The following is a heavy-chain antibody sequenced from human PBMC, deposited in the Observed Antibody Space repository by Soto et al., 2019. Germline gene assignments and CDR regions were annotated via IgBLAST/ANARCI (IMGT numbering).Heavy chain of an antibody. D-gene: IGHD2-2*01. CDR3: ARVGILYCCSTSCFDY. J-gene: IGHJ4*02. CDR2: ISSSSSYI. V-gene: IGHV3-21*01. CDR1: GFTFSSYS. Sequence: EVQLVESGGGLVKPGGSLRLSGAASGFTFSSYSMNWVRQAPGKGLEWVSSISSSSSYIYYADSVKGRFTISRDNTKNSLFLQMNSPRADDTAVYYCARVGILYCCSTSCFDYWGQGTLVTVCS.